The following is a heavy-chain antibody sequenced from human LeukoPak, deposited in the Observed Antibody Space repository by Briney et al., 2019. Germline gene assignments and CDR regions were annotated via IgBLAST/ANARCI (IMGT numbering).Heavy chain of an antibody. CDR2: IYSGGST. D-gene: IGHD2-15*01. J-gene: IGHJ4*02. CDR1: GFTVSSNY. CDR3: ARAGLYCSGGSCYHFDY. Sequence: QSGGSLRLFCAASGFTVSSNYMSWVRQAPGKGLEWVSVIYSGGSTYYADSVKGRFTISRDNSKNALYLQMNSVRAEDTAVYYCARAGLYCSGGSCYHFDYWGQGTLVTVSS. V-gene: IGHV3-53*01.